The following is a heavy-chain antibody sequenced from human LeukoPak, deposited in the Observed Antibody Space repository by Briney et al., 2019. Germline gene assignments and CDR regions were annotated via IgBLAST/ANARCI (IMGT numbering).Heavy chain of an antibody. D-gene: IGHD5/OR15-5a*01. CDR1: GGSISSYY. Sequence: SETLSLTCTVSGGSISSYYWSWIRQPPGKGLEWIGYIYNSGSTNYDPSLKSRVTISMDMSKNQFSLKLTSLTAADTAVYYCARGMELVSTPFDHWGQGTLVTVSS. CDR2: IYNSGST. CDR3: ARGMELVSTPFDH. J-gene: IGHJ4*02. V-gene: IGHV4-59*01.